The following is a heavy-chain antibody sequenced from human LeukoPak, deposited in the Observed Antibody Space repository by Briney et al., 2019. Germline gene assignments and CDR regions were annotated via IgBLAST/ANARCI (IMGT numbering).Heavy chain of an antibody. CDR1: GFTFSSYG. D-gene: IGHD5-12*01. V-gene: IGHV3-7*01. CDR2: IKQDGSEK. CDR3: ARLVATISLRYFDY. Sequence: GGTLRLSCAASGFTFSSYGMSWVRQAPGRGLEWVANIKQDGSEKYYLDSVKGRFTISRDNAKNSLYLQMDSLRAEDTAVYYCARLVATISLRYFDYWGQGTLVTVSS. J-gene: IGHJ4*02.